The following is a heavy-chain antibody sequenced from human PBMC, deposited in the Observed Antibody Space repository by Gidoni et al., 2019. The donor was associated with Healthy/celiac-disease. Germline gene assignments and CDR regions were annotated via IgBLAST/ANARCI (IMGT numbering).Heavy chain of an antibody. CDR3: AKATIAAAGPRGLYFDY. CDR2: ISGSGGST. Sequence: EVQLLESGGGLVQPGGSLRLSCAASGFTFSRYAMSWVRQAPGKGLEWVSAISGSGGSTYYGDSVKGRFTISRDNSKNTLYLQMNSLRAEDTAVYYCAKATIAAAGPRGLYFDYWGQGTLVTVSS. D-gene: IGHD6-13*01. CDR1: GFTFSRYA. V-gene: IGHV3-23*01. J-gene: IGHJ4*02.